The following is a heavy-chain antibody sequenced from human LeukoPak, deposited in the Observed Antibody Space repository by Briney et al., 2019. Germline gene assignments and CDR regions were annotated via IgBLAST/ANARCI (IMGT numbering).Heavy chain of an antibody. J-gene: IGHJ4*02. CDR3: AREGSSGNLDY. CDR1: GGSIRSYY. V-gene: IGHV4-59*01. Sequence: PSETLSLTCTVSGGSIRSYYWSWIRQPPGKGLEWIGYIYYSGSTNYNPSLKSRVTISVDTSKKQFSLKLSSVTAADTAVYFCAREGSSGNLDYWGQGTLVTVSS. D-gene: IGHD6-19*01. CDR2: IYYSGST.